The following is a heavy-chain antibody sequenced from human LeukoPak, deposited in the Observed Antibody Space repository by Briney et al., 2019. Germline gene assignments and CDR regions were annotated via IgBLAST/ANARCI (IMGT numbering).Heavy chain of an antibody. CDR2: IYYSGST. Sequence: PSETLSLTCTVSGGSISSSSYYWGWIRQPPGKGLEWIGSIYYSGSTYYNPSLKSRVTISVGTSKNQFSLKLSSVTAADTAVYYCARRGTPHSSSWYRRSSGSYYAGPFDYWGQGTLVTVSS. CDR1: GGSISSSSYY. CDR3: ARRGTPHSSSWYRRSSGSYYAGPFDY. J-gene: IGHJ4*02. V-gene: IGHV4-39*01. D-gene: IGHD6-13*01.